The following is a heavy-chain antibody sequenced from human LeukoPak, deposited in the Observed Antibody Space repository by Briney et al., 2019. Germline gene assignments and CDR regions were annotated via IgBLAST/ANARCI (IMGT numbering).Heavy chain of an antibody. J-gene: IGHJ5*02. CDR1: GGSFSGYY. V-gene: IGHV4-34*01. D-gene: IGHD6-19*01. CDR3: ARDQSSPGGWFDP. CDR2: INHSGST. Sequence: SETLSLTCAVYGGSFSGYYWSWIRQPPGKGLEWIGEINHSGSTNYNPSLKSRVTISVDTSKNQFSLKLSSVTAADTAVYYCARDQSSPGGWFDPWGQGTLVTVSS.